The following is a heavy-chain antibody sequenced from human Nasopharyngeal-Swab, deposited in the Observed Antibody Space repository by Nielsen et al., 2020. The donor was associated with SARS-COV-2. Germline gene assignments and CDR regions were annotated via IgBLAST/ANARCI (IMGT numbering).Heavy chain of an antibody. CDR3: ARGGNYDFWSGYYPNSYYYYYGMDV. D-gene: IGHD3-3*01. V-gene: IGHV4-59*01. CDR2: IYYSGST. Sequence: SETLSLTCTVSGGSISSYYWSWIRQPPGKGLEWIGYIYYSGSTNYNRSLKSRVTISVDTSKNQFSLKLSSVTAADTAVYYCARGGNYDFWSGYYPNSYYYYYGMDVWGQGTTVTVSS. CDR1: GGSISSYY. J-gene: IGHJ6*02.